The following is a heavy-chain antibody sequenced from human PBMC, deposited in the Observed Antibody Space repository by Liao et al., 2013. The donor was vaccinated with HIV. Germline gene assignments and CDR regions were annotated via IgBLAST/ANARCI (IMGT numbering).Heavy chain of an antibody. CDR1: GGSISSSSYY. J-gene: IGHJ3*02. D-gene: IGHD6-19*01. Sequence: QVQLQESGPGLVKPSETLSLTCKVSGGSISSSSYYWGWIRQPPGKGLEWIGSIYYSGSTYYNPSLKSRVTISVDTSKNQFSLKLSSVTAADTAVYYCASYSVPGLNPFDIWGQGTMVTVSS. V-gene: IGHV4-39*07. CDR3: ASYSVPGLNPFDI. CDR2: IYYSGST.